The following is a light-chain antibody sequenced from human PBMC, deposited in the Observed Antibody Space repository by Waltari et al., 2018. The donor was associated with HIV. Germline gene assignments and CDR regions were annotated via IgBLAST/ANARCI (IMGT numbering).Light chain of an antibody. CDR2: DVS. Sequence: QSALTQPPSASGSPGQSVTISCAGTSSDIGLYNFVSWYQHHPGKAPKLMISDVSRRPSVVPYRFSGSKSGNTASLTVSGLQADDEATYYCFSYAGNNFLLFGGGTKLTVL. CDR1: SSDIGLYNF. J-gene: IGLJ2*01. CDR3: FSYAGNNFLL. V-gene: IGLV2-8*01.